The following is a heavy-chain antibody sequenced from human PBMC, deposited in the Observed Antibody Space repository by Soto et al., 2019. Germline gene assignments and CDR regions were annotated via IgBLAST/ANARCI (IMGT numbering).Heavy chain of an antibody. J-gene: IGHJ4*02. CDR1: GGSISSYY. Sequence: SETLSLTCTVSGGSISSYYWSWIRQPPGKGLEWIGYIYYSGSTNYNPSLKSRVTISVDTSKNQFSLKLSSVTAADTAVYYCARQGIAAAGLDYWGQGTLVTVSS. CDR2: IYYSGST. V-gene: IGHV4-59*08. CDR3: ARQGIAAAGLDY. D-gene: IGHD6-13*01.